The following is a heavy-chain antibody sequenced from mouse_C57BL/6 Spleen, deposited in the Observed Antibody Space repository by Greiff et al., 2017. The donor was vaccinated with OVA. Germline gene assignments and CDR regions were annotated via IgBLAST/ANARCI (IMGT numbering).Heavy chain of an antibody. CDR2: IDPEDGDT. CDR1: GFNIKDYY. CDR3: ARRYSNYDAMDY. J-gene: IGHJ4*01. D-gene: IGHD2-5*01. V-gene: IGHV14-2*01. Sequence: VQLQQSGAELVKPGASVKLSCTAPGFNIKDYYMHWVKQRTEQGLEWIGRIDPEDGDTKYAPKFQGKATITADTSSNTAYLQLSSLTSEDTAVYYCARRYSNYDAMDYWGQGTSVTVSS.